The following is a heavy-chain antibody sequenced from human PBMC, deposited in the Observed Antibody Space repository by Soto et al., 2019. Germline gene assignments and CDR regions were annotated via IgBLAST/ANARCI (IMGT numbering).Heavy chain of an antibody. J-gene: IGHJ4*02. D-gene: IGHD3-22*01. CDR2: TYYRSKWKN. CDR1: GDSFASNRAT. CDR3: VRGVDRSFDY. Sequence: SLTCVISGDSFASNRATWNWVRQSPSRGLEWLGRTYYRSKWKNDYALSVNSRITINPDTSKNQLSLQLSSVTPDDTAIHYCVRGVDRSFDYWGQGTLVTVSS. V-gene: IGHV6-1*01.